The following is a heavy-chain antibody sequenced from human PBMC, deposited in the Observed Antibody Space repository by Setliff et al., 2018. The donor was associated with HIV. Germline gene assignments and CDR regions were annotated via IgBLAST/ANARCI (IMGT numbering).Heavy chain of an antibody. Sequence: SETLSLTCAVFGGSFTDYYWIWIRQPPGKGLEWIGEINHSGSTHYNPSLKSRFIISVDTSKNQFSLKVNSMTAADTAVYYCARDRSNWNYGKNYMDVWGKGTTVTVSS. CDR2: INHSGST. D-gene: IGHD1-7*01. CDR1: GGSFTDYY. CDR3: ARDRSNWNYGKNYMDV. V-gene: IGHV4-34*01. J-gene: IGHJ6*03.